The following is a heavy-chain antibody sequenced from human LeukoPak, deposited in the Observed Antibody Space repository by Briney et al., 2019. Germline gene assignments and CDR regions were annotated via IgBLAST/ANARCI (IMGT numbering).Heavy chain of an antibody. Sequence: SETLSLTCTVSGGSVSSGSYYWSWIRQPPGKGLEWIGYICYSGSTNYNPSLKSRVTISVDTSKNQFSLKLSSVTAADTAVYYCARGLQYWGQGTLVTVSS. J-gene: IGHJ4*02. CDR3: ARGLQY. CDR2: ICYSGST. CDR1: GGSVSSGSYY. V-gene: IGHV4-61*01.